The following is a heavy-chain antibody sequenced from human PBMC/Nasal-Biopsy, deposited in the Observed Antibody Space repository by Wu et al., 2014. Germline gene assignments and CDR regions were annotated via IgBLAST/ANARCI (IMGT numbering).Heavy chain of an antibody. D-gene: IGHD3-16*02. CDR2: IYVTRTT. Sequence: VSGDSISRNSYYWNWIRQPAGKGLEWIGRIYVTRTTNYNPSLESRATISLDTSKNQISLQLTSVSAADTATYYCARDKGGRGPRWGILEYYFDSWGQGTLVTVSS. J-gene: IGHJ4*02. V-gene: IGHV4-61*02. CDR3: ARDKGGRGPRWGILEYYFDS. CDR1: GDSISRNSYY.